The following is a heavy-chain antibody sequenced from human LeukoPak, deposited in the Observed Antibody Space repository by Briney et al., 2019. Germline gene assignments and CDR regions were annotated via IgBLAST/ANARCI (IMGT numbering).Heavy chain of an antibody. Sequence: PSETLSLTCAVYGGSFSGYYWSWIRQPPGKGLEWIGEINHSGSTNYNPSLKSRVTISVDTSKNQFSLKLSSVTAADTAVYYCARRSSGWYSFDYWSQGTLVTVSS. J-gene: IGHJ4*02. D-gene: IGHD6-19*01. CDR3: ARRSSGWYSFDY. V-gene: IGHV4-34*01. CDR1: GGSFSGYY. CDR2: INHSGST.